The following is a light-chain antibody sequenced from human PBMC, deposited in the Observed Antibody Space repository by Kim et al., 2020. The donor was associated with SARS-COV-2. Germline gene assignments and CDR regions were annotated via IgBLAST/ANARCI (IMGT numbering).Light chain of an antibody. Sequence: APGKTARIICGGNNSGSKSVHWYQQKPGQAPVLVIYYDSDRPSGIPERFSGSNSGNTATLTIRRVEAGDEADYYCQVWDSSSDHVVFGGGTQLTVL. CDR2: YDS. CDR3: QVWDSSSDHVV. J-gene: IGLJ2*01. CDR1: NSGSKS. V-gene: IGLV3-21*04.